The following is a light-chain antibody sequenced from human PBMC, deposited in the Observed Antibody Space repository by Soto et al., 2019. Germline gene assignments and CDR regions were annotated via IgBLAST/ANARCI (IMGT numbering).Light chain of an antibody. J-gene: IGKJ4*01. V-gene: IGKV3-15*01. CDR1: QSVSSN. CDR2: GAS. Sequence: EIVMTQSPATLSVSPGERATLSCRASQSVSSNLAWYQQKPGQAPTLLIYGASTRATGIPARFSGSGSGTEFTLTISSQQSEDFAVYYCQQYNNWLTFGGGTKVEIK. CDR3: QQYNNWLT.